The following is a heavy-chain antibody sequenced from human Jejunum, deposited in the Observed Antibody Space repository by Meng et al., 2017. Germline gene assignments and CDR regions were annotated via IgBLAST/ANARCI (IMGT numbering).Heavy chain of an antibody. CDR1: GYTFTDYY. CDR3: AKKNYNGMDV. D-gene: IGHD1-7*01. V-gene: IGHV1-2*02. J-gene: IGHJ6*02. CDR2: INLNSGGT. Sequence: ASVKVSCKTSGYTFTDYYMHWVRQAPGQGLEWMGWINLNSGGTNYPQKFQGRVSMTRDTSISTAYLGLTRLRSDDTAVYYCAKKNYNGMDVWGHGTTVTVS.